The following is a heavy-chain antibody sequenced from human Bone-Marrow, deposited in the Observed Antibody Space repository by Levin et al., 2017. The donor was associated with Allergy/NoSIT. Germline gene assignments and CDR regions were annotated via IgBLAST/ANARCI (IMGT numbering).Heavy chain of an antibody. Sequence: GESLKISCKASGYTFTSYYMHWVRQAPGQGLEWMGIINPSGGSTSYAQKFQGRVTMTRDTSTSTVYMELSSLRSEDTAVYYCARDGAIAVAGMGYFGWFDPWGQGTLVTVSS. CDR1: GYTFTSYY. V-gene: IGHV1-46*01. D-gene: IGHD6-19*01. CDR2: INPSGGST. J-gene: IGHJ5*02. CDR3: ARDGAIAVAGMGYFGWFDP.